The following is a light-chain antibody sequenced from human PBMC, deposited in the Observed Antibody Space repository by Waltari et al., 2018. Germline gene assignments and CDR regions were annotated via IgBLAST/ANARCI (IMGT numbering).Light chain of an antibody. CDR3: QQLNSYPLT. CDR2: AAS. CDR1: QGISSY. J-gene: IGKJ1*01. V-gene: IGKV1-9*01. Sequence: NLPKSPSSLPASLGAGVTITCRASQGISSYLAWYQQKPGKAPKLLIYAASTLQSGVPSRFSGSGSGTDFTLTISSLQPEDFATYYCQQLNSYPLTFGQGTKVEI.